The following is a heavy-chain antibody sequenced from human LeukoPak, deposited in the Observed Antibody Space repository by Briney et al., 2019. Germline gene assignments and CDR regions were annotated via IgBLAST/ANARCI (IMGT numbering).Heavy chain of an antibody. Sequence: PSETLSHTCTVSGGSISSGSYYWSWIRQPAGKGLEWIGRIYTSGSTNYNPSLKSRVTISVDTSKNQFSLKLSSVTAADTAVYYCARAGIAAALDYWGQGTLVTVSS. D-gene: IGHD6-13*01. CDR3: ARAGIAAALDY. CDR2: IYTSGST. V-gene: IGHV4-61*02. J-gene: IGHJ4*02. CDR1: GGSISSGSYY.